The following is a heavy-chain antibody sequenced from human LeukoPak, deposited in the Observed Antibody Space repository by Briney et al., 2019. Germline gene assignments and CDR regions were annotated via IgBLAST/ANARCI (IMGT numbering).Heavy chain of an antibody. CDR3: ARDYCSGASCLRIQTLDS. J-gene: IGHJ4*02. Sequence: GGSLRLSCAASGFTFSDYYMSWIRQAPGKGLEWVSYVTGSGDIASWGRFTISRDNAKNQLYLQMNSLGVEDTALYYCARDYCSGASCLRIQTLDSWGQGTLVTVSS. D-gene: IGHD2-15*01. V-gene: IGHV3-11*04. CDR2: VTGSGDIA. CDR1: GFTFSDYY.